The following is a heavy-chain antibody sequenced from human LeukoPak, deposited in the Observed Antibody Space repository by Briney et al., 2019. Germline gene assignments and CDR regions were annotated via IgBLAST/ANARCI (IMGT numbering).Heavy chain of an antibody. D-gene: IGHD3-3*01. CDR1: GGSFSGYY. V-gene: IGHV4-34*01. J-gene: IGHJ5*02. Sequence: SETLSLTCAVSGGSFSGYYWSWIRQPPGKGLEWIGEINHSGSTNYNPSLKSRVTISVDTSKNQFSLKLSSVTAADTAVYYCARDWSGLNWFDPWGQGTLVTVSS. CDR3: ARDWSGLNWFDP. CDR2: INHSGST.